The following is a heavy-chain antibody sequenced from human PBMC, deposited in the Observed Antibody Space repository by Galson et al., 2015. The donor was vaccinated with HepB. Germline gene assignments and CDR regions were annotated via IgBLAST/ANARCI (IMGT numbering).Heavy chain of an antibody. V-gene: IGHV3-7*03. CDR2: IQQDGGEK. J-gene: IGHJ4*02. CDR3: ARDGAVTTIVVGCFDH. CDR1: GFSFSSYW. Sequence: SLRLSCAASGFSFSSYWMTWVRQVPGKGLEWVANIQQDGGEKQYVDSVKGRFTISRDNAKNLLYLQMNSLRAEDTAVYYCARDGAVTTIVVGCFDHWGQGTLVTVSS. D-gene: IGHD3-22*01.